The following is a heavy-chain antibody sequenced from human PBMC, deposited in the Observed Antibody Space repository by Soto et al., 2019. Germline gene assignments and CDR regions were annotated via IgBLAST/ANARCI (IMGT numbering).Heavy chain of an antibody. D-gene: IGHD3-9*01. CDR1: GGSISSSSYY. CDR2: IYYSGST. Sequence: SETLSLTCTVSGGSISSSSYYWGWIRQPPGKGLEWIGYIYYSGSTYYNSSLKSRVTISVDTSKNQFSLKLSSVTAADTAVYYCARVELRYFDWLFDYWGQGTLVTVSS. V-gene: IGHV4-39*07. CDR3: ARVELRYFDWLFDY. J-gene: IGHJ4*02.